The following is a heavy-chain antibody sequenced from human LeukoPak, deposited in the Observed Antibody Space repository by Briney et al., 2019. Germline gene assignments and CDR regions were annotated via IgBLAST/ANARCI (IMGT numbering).Heavy chain of an antibody. Sequence: HPGGSLRLSCTASGFTFRRYGLHGVRQAPAKELEWVTFIRYDGSNKYYVDSVKGRFTISRDNSKNTLYLQMNSLRAEDTAVYYCAKDSNYYYDSSGYSFQHWGQGTLVTVSS. CDR2: IRYDGSNK. CDR3: AKDSNYYYDSSGYSFQH. CDR1: GFTFRRYG. V-gene: IGHV3-30*02. J-gene: IGHJ1*01. D-gene: IGHD3-22*01.